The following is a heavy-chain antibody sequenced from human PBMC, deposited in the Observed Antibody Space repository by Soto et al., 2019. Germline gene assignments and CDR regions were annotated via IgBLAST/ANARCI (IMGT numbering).Heavy chain of an antibody. J-gene: IGHJ6*02. V-gene: IGHV3-15*01. D-gene: IGHD3-9*01. CDR2: IKSKTDGGTT. CDR1: GFTFSNAW. Sequence: GGSLRLSCAASGFTFSNAWMSWVRQAPGKGLEWVGRIKSKTDGGTTDYAAPVKGRFTISRDDSKNTLYLQMNSLKTEDTAVYYCTTAVLRYFDWLPHHYYYYGMDVWGQGTTVTVSS. CDR3: TTAVLRYFDWLPHHYYYYGMDV.